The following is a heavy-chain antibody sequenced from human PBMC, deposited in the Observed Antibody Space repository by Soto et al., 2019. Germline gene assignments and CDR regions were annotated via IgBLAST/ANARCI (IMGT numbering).Heavy chain of an antibody. Sequence: SETLSLTCTVSGGTISSSSYYWGWIRQPPGKGLEWIGSIYYSGSTNYNPSLKSRVTISVDTSKNQFSLKLSSVTAADTAVYSCARVNDILTSGLDYWGQGTLVTVSS. D-gene: IGHD3-9*01. V-gene: IGHV4-39*07. CDR3: ARVNDILTSGLDY. CDR2: IYYSGST. CDR1: GGTISSSSYY. J-gene: IGHJ4*02.